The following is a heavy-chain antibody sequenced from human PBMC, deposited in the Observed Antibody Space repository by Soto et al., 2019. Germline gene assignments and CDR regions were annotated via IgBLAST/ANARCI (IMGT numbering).Heavy chain of an antibody. J-gene: IGHJ6*02. V-gene: IGHV3-48*03. Sequence: PGGSLRLSCAASGFTFRSYDMNWVRQAPGKGLEWIARIGINGGSIYYADSVRGRFTISRDNAKNSLYLQLNSLTAADTAVYYCMRDNGGIEVCGQGTTVTVSS. CDR2: IGINGGSI. CDR1: GFTFRSYD. CDR3: MRDNGGIEV.